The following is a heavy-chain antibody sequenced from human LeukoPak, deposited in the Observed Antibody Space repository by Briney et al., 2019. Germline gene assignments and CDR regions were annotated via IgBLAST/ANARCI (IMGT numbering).Heavy chain of an antibody. V-gene: IGHV1-69*04. Sequence: SVKVSCKASGYTFTSYGISWVRQAPGQGLEWMGRIIPILGIANYAQKFQGRVTITADKSTSTAYMELSSLRSEDTAVYYCARDRFGSGYYDSSGPDPWGQGTLVTVSS. CDR1: GYTFTSYG. CDR2: IIPILGIA. D-gene: IGHD3-22*01. J-gene: IGHJ5*02. CDR3: ARDRFGSGYYDSSGPDP.